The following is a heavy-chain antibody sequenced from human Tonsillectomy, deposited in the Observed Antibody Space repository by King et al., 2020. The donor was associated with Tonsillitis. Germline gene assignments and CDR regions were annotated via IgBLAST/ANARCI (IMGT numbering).Heavy chain of an antibody. CDR2: ISSSSSTI. V-gene: IGHV3-48*02. D-gene: IGHD3-22*01. CDR3: ARDRKYYDSSGYYPPRAAFDI. CDR1: GFTFSSYS. J-gene: IGHJ3*02. Sequence: QLVQSGGGLVQPGGSLRLSCAASGFTFSSYSMNWVRQAPGKGLEWVSYISSSSSTIYYADSVKGRLTISRDNAKNSLYLQMNSLRDEDTAVYYCARDRKYYDSSGYYPPRAAFDIWGQGTMVTVSS.